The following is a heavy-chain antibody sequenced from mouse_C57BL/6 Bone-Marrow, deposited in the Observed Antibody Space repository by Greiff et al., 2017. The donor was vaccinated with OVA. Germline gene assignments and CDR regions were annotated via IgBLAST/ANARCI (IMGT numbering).Heavy chain of an antibody. V-gene: IGHV1-19*01. J-gene: IGHJ3*01. CDR2: INPYNGGT. CDR1: GYTFTDYY. CDR3: ARGGWLLSAWFAY. D-gene: IGHD2-3*01. Sequence: EVKLVESGPVLVKPGASVKMSCKASGYTFTDYYMNWVKQSHGKSLEWIGVINPYNGGTSYNQKFKGKATLTVDKSSSTAYMELNSLTSEDSAVYYCARGGWLLSAWFAYWGQGTLVTVSA.